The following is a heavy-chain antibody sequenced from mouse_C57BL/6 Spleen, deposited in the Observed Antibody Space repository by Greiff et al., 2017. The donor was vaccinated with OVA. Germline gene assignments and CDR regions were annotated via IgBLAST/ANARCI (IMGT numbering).Heavy chain of an antibody. D-gene: IGHD2-3*01. V-gene: IGHV3-6*01. J-gene: IGHJ3*01. CDR2: ISYDGSN. CDR3: ARDYDGYRFAY. Sequence: DVQLQESGPGLVKPSQSLSLTCSVTGYSITSGYYWNWIRQFPGNKLEWMGYISYDGSNNYNPSLKNRISITRDTSKNQFFLKLNSVTTEDTATYYCARDYDGYRFAYWGQGTLVTVSA. CDR1: GYSITSGYY.